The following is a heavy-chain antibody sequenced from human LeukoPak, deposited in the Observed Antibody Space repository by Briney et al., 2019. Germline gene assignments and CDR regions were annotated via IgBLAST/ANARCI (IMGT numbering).Heavy chain of an antibody. J-gene: IGHJ4*02. D-gene: IGHD3-22*01. Sequence: PGGSLRLSCAASGFTFSSYSMNWVRQAPGKGLEWVSSISSSSSYIYYADSVKGRFTISRDNAKNSLYLQMNSLRAEDTAVYYCARGFREYYNDSSGLYFDYWGQGTLVTVSS. V-gene: IGHV3-21*01. CDR1: GFTFSSYS. CDR3: ARGFREYYNDSSGLYFDY. CDR2: ISSSSSYI.